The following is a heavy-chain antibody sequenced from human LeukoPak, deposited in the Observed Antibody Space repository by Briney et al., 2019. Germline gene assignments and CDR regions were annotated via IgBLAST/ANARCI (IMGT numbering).Heavy chain of an antibody. CDR1: GFTFSDYY. CDR2: ISSSGSTI. V-gene: IGHV3-11*01. D-gene: IGHD6-19*01. CDR3: AREASVYSSGWYPLFDY. J-gene: IGHJ4*02. Sequence: GGSLRLSCAASGFTFSDYYMSWIRQAPGKGLEWVSYISSSGSTIYYADSVKGRFTISRDNAKNSLYLQMNSLRAEDTAVYYCAREASVYSSGWYPLFDYWGPGTLVTVSS.